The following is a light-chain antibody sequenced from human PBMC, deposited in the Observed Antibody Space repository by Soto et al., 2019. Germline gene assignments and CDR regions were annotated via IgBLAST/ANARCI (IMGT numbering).Light chain of an antibody. CDR1: QGISTF. CDR2: DAS. CDR3: QQVNNYPLT. V-gene: IGKV1-9*01. Sequence: IHLTQSPSFMSASVCDRVTITCRASQGISTFLAWYQQHPGTAPKRLIYDASNLQSGVPSRFSGSGSGTEFTLTISSLQPEDFATYYCQQVNNYPLTFGGGTKVDIK. J-gene: IGKJ4*01.